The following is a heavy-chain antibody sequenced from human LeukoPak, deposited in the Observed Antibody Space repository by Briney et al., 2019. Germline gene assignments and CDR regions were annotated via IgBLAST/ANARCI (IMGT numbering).Heavy chain of an antibody. Sequence: ASVKVSCKASGYTFTGYYMHWVRQAPGQGLEWMGWINPNSGGTNYAQKFQGRVTMTRDTSISTAYMELRRLRSDDTAVYYCAIIDCGGDCSYYYGMDVWGQGTTVTVSS. CDR2: INPNSGGT. CDR3: AIIDCGGDCSYYYGMDV. CDR1: GYTFTGYY. D-gene: IGHD2-21*02. J-gene: IGHJ6*02. V-gene: IGHV1-2*02.